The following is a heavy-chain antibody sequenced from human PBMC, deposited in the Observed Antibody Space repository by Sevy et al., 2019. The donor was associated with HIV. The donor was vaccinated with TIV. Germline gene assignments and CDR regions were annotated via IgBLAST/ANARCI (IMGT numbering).Heavy chain of an antibody. Sequence: SETLSLTCAVSGDSINSGDYSWSWIRQPPGRGLEWIGYIYHSGNTYYNPSLKSRVTISVDRSRNQFSLRLSSVTAADTAVYYCARQSVTYDILTGWNYYGVDVWGQGTTVTVSS. J-gene: IGHJ6*02. CDR2: IYHSGNT. V-gene: IGHV4-30-2*01. CDR1: GDSINSGDYS. D-gene: IGHD3-9*01. CDR3: ARQSVTYDILTGWNYYGVDV.